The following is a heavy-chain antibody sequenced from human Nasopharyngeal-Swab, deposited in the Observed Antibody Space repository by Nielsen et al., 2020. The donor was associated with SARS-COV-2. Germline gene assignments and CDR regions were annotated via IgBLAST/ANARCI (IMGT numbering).Heavy chain of an antibody. V-gene: IGHV3-21*01. CDR3: ARDGLYYDFWSAYFMDV. J-gene: IGHJ6*02. Sequence: GESLKISCAASGFTFNNYNFNWVRQAPGKGLEWVSSFSSSSSYIYYADSVKGRFTISRDNAKNSLYLQMNSLRAEDTAVYYCARDGLYYDFWSAYFMDVWGQGTTVTVSS. D-gene: IGHD3-3*01. CDR1: GFTFNNYN. CDR2: FSSSSSYI.